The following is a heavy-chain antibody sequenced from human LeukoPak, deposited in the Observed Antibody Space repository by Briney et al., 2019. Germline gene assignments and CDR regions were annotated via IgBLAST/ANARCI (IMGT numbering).Heavy chain of an antibody. V-gene: IGHV4-61*02. CDR2: IYTSGST. J-gene: IGHJ4*02. CDR3: ARVEFYSSSFDY. D-gene: IGHD6-6*01. Sequence: SETLSLTCTVSGGSISSGSYYWSWIRQPAGKGLEWIGRIYTSGSTNYNPSLKSRVTISVDTSKNQFSLKLSSVTAADTAVYYCARVEFYSSSFDYWGQGTLVTVSS. CDR1: GGSISSGSYY.